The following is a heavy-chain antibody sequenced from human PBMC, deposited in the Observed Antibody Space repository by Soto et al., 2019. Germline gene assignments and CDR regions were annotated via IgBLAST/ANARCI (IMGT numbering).Heavy chain of an antibody. V-gene: IGHV4-59*12. D-gene: IGHD2-21*02. Sequence: SETLSLTCTVSGGSISSYYWSWIRQPPGKGLEWIGYIYYSGSTNYNPSLKSRVTISVDTSKNQFSLKLSSVTAADTAVYYCASYSQPLLSYFDYWGQGTLVTVSS. CDR3: ASYSQPLLSYFDY. J-gene: IGHJ4*02. CDR2: IYYSGST. CDR1: GGSISSYY.